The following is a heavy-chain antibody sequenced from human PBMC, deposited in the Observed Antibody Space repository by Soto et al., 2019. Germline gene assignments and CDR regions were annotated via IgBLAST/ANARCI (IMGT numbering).Heavy chain of an antibody. CDR2: IDWDDDK. CDR1: GFSLSTSGMC. V-gene: IGHV2-70*01. D-gene: IGHD1-26*01. Sequence: SGPTLVNPTQTLTLTCTFSGFSLSTSGMCVSWIRQPPGKALEWLALIDWDDDKYYSTSLKTRLTISKDTSKNQVVLTMTNMDPVDTATYYCARILGDGGSGSHNFDFWGQGTLVTVSS. J-gene: IGHJ4*02. CDR3: ARILGDGGSGSHNFDF.